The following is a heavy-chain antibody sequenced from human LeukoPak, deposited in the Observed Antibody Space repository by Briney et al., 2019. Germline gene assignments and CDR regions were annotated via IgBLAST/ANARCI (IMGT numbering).Heavy chain of an antibody. Sequence: GGSLRLSCAASGFTFSSYAISWVRQAPGQGLEWMGGIIPIFGTANYAQKFQGRVTITADESTSTAYMELSSLRSEDTAVYYCATTSGWQDRILTGYSAFDIWGQGTMVTVSS. CDR1: GFTFSSYA. CDR3: ATTSGWQDRILTGYSAFDI. V-gene: IGHV1-69*01. J-gene: IGHJ3*02. D-gene: IGHD3-9*01. CDR2: IIPIFGTA.